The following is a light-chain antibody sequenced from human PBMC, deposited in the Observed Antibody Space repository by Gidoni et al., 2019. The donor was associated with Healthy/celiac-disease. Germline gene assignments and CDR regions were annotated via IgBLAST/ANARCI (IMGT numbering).Light chain of an antibody. Sequence: DIVMTQSPLSLPVTPGEPASISCRSSQSLLHSNGYNYLDWYLQKPGQSPQLLIYLGSNRASGVPDRFSGSGSGTDFTLKISRVEAEDVGVYCCMQALQTPLTFXGXTKVEIK. CDR1: QSLLHSNGYNY. J-gene: IGKJ4*01. CDR3: MQALQTPLT. CDR2: LGS. V-gene: IGKV2-28*01.